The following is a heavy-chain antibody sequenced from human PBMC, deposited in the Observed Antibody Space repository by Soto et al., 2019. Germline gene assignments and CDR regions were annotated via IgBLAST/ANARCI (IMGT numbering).Heavy chain of an antibody. CDR2: IYYSGST. CDR3: ARDPAGSGSYWDY. CDR1: GGSISSGGYY. J-gene: IGHJ4*02. Sequence: QVQLQESGPGLVKPSQTLSLTCTVSGGSISSGGYYWSWIRQQPGKGLEWIGYIYYSGSTYYTPSLKSRVNISVDTSKHQFSLKLSSVTAADTAMYYCARDPAGSGSYWDYWGQGTLVTVSS. V-gene: IGHV4-31*03. D-gene: IGHD3-10*01.